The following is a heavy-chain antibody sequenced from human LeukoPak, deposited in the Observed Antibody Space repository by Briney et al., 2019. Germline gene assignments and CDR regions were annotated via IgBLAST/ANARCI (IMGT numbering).Heavy chain of an antibody. Sequence: GGSLRLSCVAPGFTFSGDSMNWVCQAPGKGLEWVSSISSGSSYIYYAGSVKGRFTISRDNAKNTLYMQMNSLRAEDTAVYYCAKEDSSSWSPNTDAFGIWGQGTMVTVSS. D-gene: IGHD6-13*01. CDR1: GFTFSGDS. CDR2: ISSGSSYI. CDR3: AKEDSSSWSPNTDAFGI. J-gene: IGHJ3*02. V-gene: IGHV3-21*01.